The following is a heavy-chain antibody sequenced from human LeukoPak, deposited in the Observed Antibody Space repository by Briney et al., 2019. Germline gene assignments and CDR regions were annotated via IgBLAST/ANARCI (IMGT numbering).Heavy chain of an antibody. CDR3: TTYYDSGPSKD. D-gene: IGHD3-22*01. CDR1: GFTFSSYW. V-gene: IGHV3-7*05. Sequence: GGSLRLSCAASGFTFSSYWMTWVRQAPGKGLEWVANIKKDGSDQYYGDSVKGRFTISRDNTKNPLFLQMSSLRAEDTAMYYCTTYYDSGPSKDWGQGTLVTVSS. CDR2: IKKDGSDQ. J-gene: IGHJ4*02.